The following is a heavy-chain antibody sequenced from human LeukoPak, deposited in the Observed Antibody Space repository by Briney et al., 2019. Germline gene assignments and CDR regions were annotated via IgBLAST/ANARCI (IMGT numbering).Heavy chain of an antibody. V-gene: IGHV3-30*04. D-gene: IGHD1-26*01. CDR2: ISYDGSNK. J-gene: IGHJ4*02. CDR3: AKERQRIVGAARDY. Sequence: GGSLRLSCAASGFTFSSYAMHWVRQAPGKGLEWVAVISYDGSNKYYADSVKGRFTISRDNSKNTLYLQMNSLRAEDTAVYYCAKERQRIVGAARDYWGQGTLVTVSS. CDR1: GFTFSSYA.